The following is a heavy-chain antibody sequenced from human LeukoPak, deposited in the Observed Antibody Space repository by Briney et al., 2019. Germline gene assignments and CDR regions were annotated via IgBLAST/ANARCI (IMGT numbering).Heavy chain of an antibody. CDR2: ISGNAGST. J-gene: IGHJ3*02. Sequence: QSGGSLRLSCAASGFTFSNAWMSWVRQAPGKGPEWVASISGNAGSTQYAASVQGRFTISRDNSKNTLYLQMNSLRVEDTAVYYCAKDPNGDYIGTFDIWGQGTMVTVSS. CDR1: GFTFSNAW. D-gene: IGHD4-17*01. CDR3: AKDPNGDYIGTFDI. V-gene: IGHV3-23*01.